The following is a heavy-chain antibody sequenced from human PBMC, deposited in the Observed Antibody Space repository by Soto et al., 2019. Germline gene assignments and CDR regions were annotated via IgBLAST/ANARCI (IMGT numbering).Heavy chain of an antibody. Sequence: EVQLLESGGGLVQPGGSLRLSCAASGFTFSSYAMSWVRQAPGKGLEWVSAISGSGGSTYYADSVKGRFTISRDNSKNTLYLQMNGLRAEDTAVYYCAKALSSDRMVRSWGWFDPWGQGTLVTVSS. V-gene: IGHV3-23*01. J-gene: IGHJ5*02. D-gene: IGHD3-10*01. CDR2: ISGSGGST. CDR3: AKALSSDRMVRSWGWFDP. CDR1: GFTFSSYA.